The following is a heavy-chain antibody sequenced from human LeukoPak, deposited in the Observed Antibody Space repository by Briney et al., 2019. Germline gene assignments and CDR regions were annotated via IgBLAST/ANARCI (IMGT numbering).Heavy chain of an antibody. CDR1: GFTVSSNY. J-gene: IGHJ4*02. V-gene: IGHV3-53*01. Sequence: GGSPRLSCAASGFTVSSNYMNWVRQAPGKGLEWVSVIYSGGSTYYADSVKGRFTISRDNAKNTLYLQMNSLRVEDTAVYYCARGGNSNSFDYWGQGTLVTVSS. D-gene: IGHD1-7*01. CDR2: IYSGGST. CDR3: ARGGNSNSFDY.